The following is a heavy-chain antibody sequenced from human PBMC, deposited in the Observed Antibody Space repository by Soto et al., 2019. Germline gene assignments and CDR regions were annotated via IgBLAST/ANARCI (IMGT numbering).Heavy chain of an antibody. V-gene: IGHV1-69*06. J-gene: IGHJ6*02. Sequence: QVQLVQSGAEVKKPGSSVKVSCKASGGTFSSYAISWVRQAPGQGLEWMGGIIPIFGTANYAQKFQGRVTITADKSTSIAYMELSSLRSEDTAVYYCARENCSSTSCYKYGMDVWGQGTTVTVSS. CDR3: ARENCSSTSCYKYGMDV. D-gene: IGHD2-2*02. CDR1: GGTFSSYA. CDR2: IIPIFGTA.